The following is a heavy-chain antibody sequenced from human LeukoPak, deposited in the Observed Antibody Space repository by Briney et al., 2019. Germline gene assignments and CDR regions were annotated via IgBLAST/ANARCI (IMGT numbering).Heavy chain of an antibody. D-gene: IGHD3-22*01. CDR3: ARDYYDSSGQSYYFDY. CDR1: GFTFSSYS. Sequence: GGSLRLSCAASGFTFSSYSMNWVRQAPGKGLEWVSSISSSSSYIYYADSVKGRFTISRDNAKNSLYLQMNSLRAEDTAVYYCARDYYDSSGQSYYFDYWGHGALGTVSS. CDR2: ISSSSSYI. J-gene: IGHJ4*01. V-gene: IGHV3-21*01.